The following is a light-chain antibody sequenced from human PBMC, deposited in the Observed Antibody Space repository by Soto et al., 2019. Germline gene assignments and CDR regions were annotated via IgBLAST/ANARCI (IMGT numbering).Light chain of an antibody. J-gene: IGKJ1*01. CDR2: GAS. CDR3: QQYGSSPRT. V-gene: IGKV3-20*01. Sequence: EIVLTQSPGTLSLTPGERATLSCRASQSVSSSYLAWYQQKPGQAPRLLIYGASSRATGIPDRFSGSGSGTDFTLTISRLEPEDFAVNYCQQYGSSPRTFGQGAK. CDR1: QSVSSSY.